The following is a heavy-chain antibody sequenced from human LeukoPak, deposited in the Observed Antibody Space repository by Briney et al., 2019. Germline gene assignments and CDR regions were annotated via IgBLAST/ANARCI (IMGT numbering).Heavy chain of an antibody. CDR3: ARVGQRHDDS. Sequence: SGTLSLTCTVSGVSIISDNKWWSWVRQPPGKGLEWIGEVHYSGSTNYNPSLKSRVTISVDWSKNQFSLKLNSLTAADTAVYYCARVGQRHDDSWGQGTMVTVSS. J-gene: IGHJ3*01. CDR1: GVSIISDNKW. V-gene: IGHV4-4*02. CDR2: VHYSGST. D-gene: IGHD6-25*01.